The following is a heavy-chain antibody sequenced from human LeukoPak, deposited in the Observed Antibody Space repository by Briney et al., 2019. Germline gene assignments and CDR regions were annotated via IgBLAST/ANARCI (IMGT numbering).Heavy chain of an antibody. D-gene: IGHD5-12*01. CDR1: GFTLSSYW. Sequence: PGGSLRLSCAASGFTLSSYWMSWVRQAPGKGLEWVANIKQDGSEKYYVDSVKGRFTISRDNAKNSLYLQMNSLRAEDTAVYYCAREKWQLDTFDIWGQGTMVTVSS. CDR3: AREKWQLDTFDI. J-gene: IGHJ3*02. V-gene: IGHV3-7*01. CDR2: IKQDGSEK.